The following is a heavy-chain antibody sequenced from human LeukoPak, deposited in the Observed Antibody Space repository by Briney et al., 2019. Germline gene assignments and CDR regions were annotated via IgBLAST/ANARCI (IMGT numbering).Heavy chain of an antibody. J-gene: IGHJ4*02. CDR3: AKDRPVLMVYAASPHYSDY. CDR1: GFTFSSFA. CDR2: ISGSGGNT. D-gene: IGHD2-8*01. Sequence: PGGSLRLSCAASGFTFSSFAMSWVRQAPGKGLEWVSAISGSGGNTYYADSVKGRFTISRDNSKNTLYLQMNSLRAEDTAVYYCAKDRPVLMVYAASPHYSDYWGQGTLVTVSS. V-gene: IGHV3-23*01.